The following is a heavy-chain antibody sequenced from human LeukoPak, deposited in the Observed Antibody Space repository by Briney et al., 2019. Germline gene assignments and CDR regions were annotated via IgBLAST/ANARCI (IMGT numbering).Heavy chain of an antibody. J-gene: IGHJ5*02. CDR3: ARGLYCSSTSCYRWFDP. D-gene: IGHD2-2*01. CDR1: GGSISSYY. CDR2: IYYSGST. Sequence: SETLSLTCTVSGGSISSYYWSWIRQPSGKGLEWIGYIYYSGSTNYNPSLKSRVTISVDTSKNQFSLKLSSVTAADTAVYYCARGLYCSSTSCYRWFDPWGQGTLVTVSS. V-gene: IGHV4-59*01.